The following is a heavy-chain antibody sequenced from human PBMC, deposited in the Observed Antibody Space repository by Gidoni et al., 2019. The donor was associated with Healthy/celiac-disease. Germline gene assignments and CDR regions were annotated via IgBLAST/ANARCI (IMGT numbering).Heavy chain of an antibody. CDR2: IYSGGST. CDR1: GFTVSSNY. V-gene: IGHV3-66*02. D-gene: IGHD1-26*01. Sequence: EVQLVASGGGLVQPGGSMRLYCAASGFTVSSNYMSWVRQAPWKGLEWVSVIYSGGSTYYADSVKGRFTISRDNSKNTLYLQMNSLRAEDTAVYYCARGEEWELLFYYWGQGTLVTVSS. J-gene: IGHJ4*02. CDR3: ARGEEWELLFYY.